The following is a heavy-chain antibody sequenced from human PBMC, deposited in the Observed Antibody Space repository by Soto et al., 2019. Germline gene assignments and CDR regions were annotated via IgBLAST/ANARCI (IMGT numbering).Heavy chain of an antibody. CDR1: GGSISSSSYY. J-gene: IGHJ4*02. CDR2: IYYSGST. D-gene: IGHD5-18*01. CDR3: ARGMRGGYSYGPYFDY. Sequence: SETLSLTCTVSGGSISSSSYYWGWIRQPPGKGLEWIGSIYYSGSTYYNPSLKSRVTISVDTSKNQFSLKLSSVTAADTAVYYCARGMRGGYSYGPYFDYWGQGTLVTVSS. V-gene: IGHV4-39*01.